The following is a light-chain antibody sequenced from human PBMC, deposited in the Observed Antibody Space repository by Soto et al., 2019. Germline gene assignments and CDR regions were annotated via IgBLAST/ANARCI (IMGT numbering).Light chain of an antibody. J-gene: IGKJ3*01. CDR1: QSVSSSD. Sequence: MVLTQSPGPLSLSPGERATLSCMASQSVSSSDLAWYQQKPGQAPRLLIYSASSRATGIPDRFSGSGSGTDFTLTINRLEPEDLAVYYGQHYGSSPLCIFGPGTRVDIK. CDR3: QHYGSSPLCI. CDR2: SAS. V-gene: IGKV3-20*01.